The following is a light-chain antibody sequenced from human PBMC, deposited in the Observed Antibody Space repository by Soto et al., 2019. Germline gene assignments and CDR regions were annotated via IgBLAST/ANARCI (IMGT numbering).Light chain of an antibody. V-gene: IGKV3-20*01. CDR2: GAG. CDR3: QQYGSTPVT. CDR1: QGIGDT. J-gene: IGKJ1*01. Sequence: EIVLTQSPATLSVSPGEGVTLSCRASQGIGDTLAWYQHKPGQAPRLLIYGAGSRATGIPDRFSGSGSGTDFILTISRLEPEDFAVYYCQQYGSTPVTFGQGTKVDI.